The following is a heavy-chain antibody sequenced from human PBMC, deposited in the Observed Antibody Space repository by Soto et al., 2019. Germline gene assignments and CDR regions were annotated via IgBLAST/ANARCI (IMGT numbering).Heavy chain of an antibody. CDR2: ISSSSSYI. Sequence: EVQLVESGGGLVKPGGSLRLSCAASGFTFSSYSMNWVRQAPGQGLEWVSSISSSSSYIYYADSVKGRFTISRDNAKNSLYLQMNSLRAEDTAVYYCARWASGGSRYGMDVWGQGTTVTVSS. V-gene: IGHV3-21*01. J-gene: IGHJ6*02. D-gene: IGHD2-15*01. CDR3: ARWASGGSRYGMDV. CDR1: GFTFSSYS.